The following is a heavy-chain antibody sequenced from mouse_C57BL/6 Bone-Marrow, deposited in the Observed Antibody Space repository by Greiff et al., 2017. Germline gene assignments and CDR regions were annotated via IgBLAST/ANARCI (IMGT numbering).Heavy chain of an antibody. J-gene: IGHJ4*01. CDR1: GYTFTSYW. CDR3: ASPLITTVVAGGMDD. CDR2: LYPGSGST. V-gene: IGHV1-55*01. D-gene: IGHD1-1*01. Sequence: QVQLKQPGAELVKPGASVKMSCKASGYTFTSYWITWVQQRPGQGLEWLGDLYPGSGSTNYNEKFKSKATLTVDTSSSTAYMPLSSLTSEDSAVYYCASPLITTVVAGGMDDWGQGTSVTVSS.